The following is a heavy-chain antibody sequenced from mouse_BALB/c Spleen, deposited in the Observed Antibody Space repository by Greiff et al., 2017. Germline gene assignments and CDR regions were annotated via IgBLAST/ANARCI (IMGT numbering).Heavy chain of an antibody. CDR2: ISYSGST. V-gene: IGHV3-8*02. J-gene: IGHJ3*01. Sequence: EVQLQQSGPSLVKPSQTLSLTCSVTGDSITSGYWNWIRKFPGNKLEYMGYISYSGSTYYNPSLKSRISITRDTSKNQYYMQLNSVTTEDTATYYCARSPGGYRDEGAWFAYWGQGTLVTVSA. CDR1: GDSITSGY. D-gene: IGHD2-14*01. CDR3: ARSPGGYRDEGAWFAY.